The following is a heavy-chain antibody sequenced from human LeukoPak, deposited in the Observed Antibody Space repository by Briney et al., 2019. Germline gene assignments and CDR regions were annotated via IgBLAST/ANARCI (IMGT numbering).Heavy chain of an antibody. CDR2: IYSGGST. V-gene: IGHV3-53*01. D-gene: IGHD2-2*01. J-gene: IGHJ3*02. CDR3: ARDTGHCSSTSCYGAFDI. Sequence: PGGSLRLSCAASGFTVSSNYMSWVRQAPGKGLEWVSVIYSGGSTYYADSVKGRFTISRDNSKNTLYLQMNSLRAEDTAVYYCARDTGHCSSTSCYGAFDIWGQGTMVTVSS. CDR1: GFTVSSNY.